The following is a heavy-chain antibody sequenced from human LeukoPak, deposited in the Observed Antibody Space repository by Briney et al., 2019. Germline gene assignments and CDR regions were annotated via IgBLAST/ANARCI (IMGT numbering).Heavy chain of an antibody. CDR3: ARGDYDYVWGSYRPTYYFDY. CDR2: ISAYNGNT. Sequence: ASVKVSCKASGYTFTSYGTSWVRQAPGQGLEWMGWISAYNGNTNYAQKLQGRVTMTTDTSTSTAYMELRSLRSDDTAVYYCARGDYDYVWGSYRPTYYFDYWGQGTLVTVSS. D-gene: IGHD3-16*02. J-gene: IGHJ4*02. CDR1: GYTFTSYG. V-gene: IGHV1-18*01.